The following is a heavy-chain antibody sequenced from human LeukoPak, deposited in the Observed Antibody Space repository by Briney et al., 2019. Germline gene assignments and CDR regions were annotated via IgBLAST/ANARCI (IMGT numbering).Heavy chain of an antibody. Sequence: GGSLRLSCAASGFTFDDYAMHWVRQAPVKGLEWISGISWNSGSIGYADSVKGRFTISRDNAKNSLYLQMNSLRAEDTALYYCAKDMGACSGGSCYSAQAYGMDVWGQGTTVTVSS. CDR1: GFTFDDYA. CDR2: ISWNSGSI. CDR3: AKDMGACSGGSCYSAQAYGMDV. V-gene: IGHV3-9*01. D-gene: IGHD2-15*01. J-gene: IGHJ6*02.